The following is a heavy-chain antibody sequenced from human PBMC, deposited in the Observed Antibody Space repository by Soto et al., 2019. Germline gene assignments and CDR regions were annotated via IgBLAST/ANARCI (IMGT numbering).Heavy chain of an antibody. CDR2: ISGSGGST. J-gene: IGHJ4*02. CDR1: GFTFSSYA. Sequence: GGSLRLSCAASGFTFSSYAMSWVRQAPGKGLEWVSAISGSGGSTYYADSVKGRFTISRDNSKNTLYLQMNSLRAEDTAVYYCAKDNTFGGVIVPVYFDYWGQGTLVTVSS. D-gene: IGHD3-16*02. V-gene: IGHV3-23*01. CDR3: AKDNTFGGVIVPVYFDY.